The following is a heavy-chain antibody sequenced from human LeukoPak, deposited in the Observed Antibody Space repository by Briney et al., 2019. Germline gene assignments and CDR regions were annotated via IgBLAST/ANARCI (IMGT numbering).Heavy chain of an antibody. Sequence: GXTFTSYAMHWVRQAPGQRLXWMGXXXXGNGNTKYSQKFQGRVTITRDTSASTAYMELSSLRSEDTAVYYCARDRAYCGSTSCYKGWDYWGQGTLVTVSS. J-gene: IGHJ4*02. CDR2: XXXGNGNT. CDR3: ARDRAYCGSTSCYKGWDY. D-gene: IGHD2-2*02. CDR1: GXTFTSYA. V-gene: IGHV1-3*01.